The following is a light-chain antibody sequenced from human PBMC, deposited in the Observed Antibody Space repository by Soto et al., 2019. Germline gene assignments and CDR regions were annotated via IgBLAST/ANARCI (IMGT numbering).Light chain of an antibody. J-gene: IGKJ4*01. V-gene: IGKV3-20*01. CDR3: QQYGNSRGLT. CDR1: QSVSSY. CDR2: DAS. Sequence: EVVLTQSPGTLSLSPGERATLSCRASQSVSSYLAWYQQKPGQAPRLLIYDASSRATGIPDRFSGSGSGTDFTLTISRLEAEDFAVYYCQQYGNSRGLTLGGGTKVDIK.